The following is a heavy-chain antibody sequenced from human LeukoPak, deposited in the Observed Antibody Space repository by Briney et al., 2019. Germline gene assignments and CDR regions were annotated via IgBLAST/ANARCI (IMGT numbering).Heavy chain of an antibody. CDR3: ARVTRSGSYYYYYGMDV. D-gene: IGHD1-26*01. CDR2: IYYSGST. Sequence: SETLSLTCTVSGGSIGSYYWSWIRQPPGKGLEWIGYIYYSGSTNYNPSLKSRVTISVDTSKNQFSLKLSSVTAADTAVYYCARVTRSGSYYYYYGMDVWGQGTTVTVSS. V-gene: IGHV4-59*01. CDR1: GGSIGSYY. J-gene: IGHJ6*02.